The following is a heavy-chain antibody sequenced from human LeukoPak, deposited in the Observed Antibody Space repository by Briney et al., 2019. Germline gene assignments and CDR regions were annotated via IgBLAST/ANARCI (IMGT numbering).Heavy chain of an antibody. V-gene: IGHV1-69*05. CDR3: AREGTYYDFWSGYYTEGDWFDP. CDR2: VIPIFGTA. Sequence: GASVKVSCKASGGTFSSYAISWVRQAPGQGLEWMGGVIPIFGTANYAQKFQGRVTIITDESTSTAYMELSSLRSEDTAVYYCAREGTYYDFWSGYYTEGDWFDPWGQGTLVTVSS. CDR1: GGTFSSYA. D-gene: IGHD3-3*01. J-gene: IGHJ5*02.